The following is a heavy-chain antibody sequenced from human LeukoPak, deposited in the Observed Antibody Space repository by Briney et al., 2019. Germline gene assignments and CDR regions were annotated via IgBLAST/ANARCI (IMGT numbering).Heavy chain of an antibody. V-gene: IGHV4-34*01. D-gene: IGHD6-13*01. CDR1: GGSFSGYY. CDR3: ARGAIATAGTPGWFDP. J-gene: IGHJ5*02. Sequence: SETLSLTCAVYGGSFSGYYWSWIRQPPGKGLEWIGEINHSGSTNYNPSLKSRVTISVDTSKNQFSLKLSSVTAADTAVYYCARGAIATAGTPGWFDPWGQGTLVTVSS. CDR2: INHSGST.